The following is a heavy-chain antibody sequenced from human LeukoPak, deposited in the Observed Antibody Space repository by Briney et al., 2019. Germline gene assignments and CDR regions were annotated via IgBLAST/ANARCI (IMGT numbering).Heavy chain of an antibody. D-gene: IGHD2-15*01. Sequence: GGSLRLSCAASGFTVSSNYMSWVRQAPGKGLEWVSVIYSGGSTYYADSVKGRFTISRDNSKNTLYLQMNSLRAEDTAVYYCARVQEGVAPRDVGGKGTTVTVPS. CDR2: IYSGGST. V-gene: IGHV3-53*01. CDR1: GFTVSSNY. J-gene: IGHJ6*04. CDR3: ARVQEGVAPRDV.